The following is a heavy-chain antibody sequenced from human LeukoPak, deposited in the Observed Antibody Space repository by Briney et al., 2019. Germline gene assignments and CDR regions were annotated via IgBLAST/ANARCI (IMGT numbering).Heavy chain of an antibody. CDR1: GFNFGNYW. D-gene: IGHD4-23*01. J-gene: IGHJ4*02. Sequence: GGSLRLSCAASGFNFGNYWMSWVRQAPGKGLESVANIKQDGSERNYVDSVKGRFTISRDNAKNSLYLQVNSLRAEDTAVYYCARVPGVTRYFDSWGQGILVTVSS. V-gene: IGHV3-7*01. CDR3: ARVPGVTRYFDS. CDR2: IKQDGSER.